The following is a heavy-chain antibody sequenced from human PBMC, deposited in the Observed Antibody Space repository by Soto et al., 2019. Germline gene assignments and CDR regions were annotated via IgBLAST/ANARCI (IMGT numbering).Heavy chain of an antibody. J-gene: IGHJ4*02. CDR1: GFAFSSYA. D-gene: IGHD7-27*01. Sequence: EVQLLESGGGLVQPGGSLRLSCAASGFAFSSYAMSWVRQAPGKGLEWVSTVSGSGGSTYYADSVKGRFTTSRDNSKNTLYLQMNSLRAEDTAVYYCAKGGLLTGDAYFDYWGQGTLVTVSS. CDR2: VSGSGGST. V-gene: IGHV3-23*01. CDR3: AKGGLLTGDAYFDY.